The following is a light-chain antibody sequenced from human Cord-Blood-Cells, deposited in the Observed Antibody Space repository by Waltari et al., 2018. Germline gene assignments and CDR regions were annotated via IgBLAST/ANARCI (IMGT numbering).Light chain of an antibody. V-gene: IGKV3-20*01. CDR3: QQYGSSPRT. Sequence: LTQSPGTLSLSPGERATLSCRASQSVSSSYSAWYQQKPGQAPRLLIYGASSRATGIPDRFSGSGSGTDFTLTISRLEPEDFAVYYCQQYGSSPRTFGQGTKVEIK. CDR1: QSVSSSY. CDR2: GAS. J-gene: IGKJ1*01.